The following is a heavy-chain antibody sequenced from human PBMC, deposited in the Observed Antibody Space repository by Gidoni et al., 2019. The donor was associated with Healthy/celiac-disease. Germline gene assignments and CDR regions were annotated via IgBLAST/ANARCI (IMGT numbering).Heavy chain of an antibody. Sequence: ASVKVSCKVSGYTLTELSMHWVRQAPGKGLEWMGGFDPDDGETIYAQKFQGTVTMTEDTSTDTAYMELSSLRSEDTAVYYCATSQLGEGVWFDPWGQGTLVTVSS. CDR1: GYTLTELS. V-gene: IGHV1-24*01. D-gene: IGHD1-1*01. CDR3: ATSQLGEGVWFDP. J-gene: IGHJ5*02. CDR2: FDPDDGET.